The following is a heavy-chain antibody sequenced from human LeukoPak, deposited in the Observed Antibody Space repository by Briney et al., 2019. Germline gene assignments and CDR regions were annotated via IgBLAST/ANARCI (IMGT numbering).Heavy chain of an antibody. D-gene: IGHD6-13*01. J-gene: IGHJ4*02. CDR1: GFTFSSYA. CDR2: ISWDGGST. V-gene: IGHV3-43*01. CDR3: AKEGIAAASLDY. Sequence: GGSLRLSCAASGFTFSSYAMSWVRQAPGKGLEWVSLISWDGGSTYYADSVKGRFTISRDNSKNSLYLQMNSLRTEDTALYYCAKEGIAAASLDYWGQGTLVTVSS.